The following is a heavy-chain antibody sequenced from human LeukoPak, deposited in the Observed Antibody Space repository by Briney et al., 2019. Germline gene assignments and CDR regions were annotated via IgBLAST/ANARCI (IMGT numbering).Heavy chain of an antibody. CDR1: GFTFSSYA. CDR2: ISGSGGST. V-gene: IGHV3-23*01. Sequence: GGSLRLSCAASGFTFSSYAMSWVRQAPGKGLEWVSAISGSGGSTYYADSVMGRLIISRDNVKNSLFLQMSSLRAEDTAVYYCARDAYGLDYWGQGTLVTVSS. CDR3: ARDAYGLDY. J-gene: IGHJ4*02. D-gene: IGHD3-10*01.